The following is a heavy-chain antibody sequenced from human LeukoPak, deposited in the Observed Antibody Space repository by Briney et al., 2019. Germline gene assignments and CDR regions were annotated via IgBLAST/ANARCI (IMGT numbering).Heavy chain of an antibody. D-gene: IGHD6-13*01. Sequence: SETLSLTCTVSGGSISSSSYYWSWIRQPPGKGLEWIGYIYYSGSTNYKPSLKSRVTISVDTSKNQFSLKLTSVTAADTAVYYCAREVVAAPGTVDYWGQGTLVTVSS. CDR1: GGSISSSSYY. V-gene: IGHV4-61*01. J-gene: IGHJ4*02. CDR3: AREVVAAPGTVDY. CDR2: IYYSGST.